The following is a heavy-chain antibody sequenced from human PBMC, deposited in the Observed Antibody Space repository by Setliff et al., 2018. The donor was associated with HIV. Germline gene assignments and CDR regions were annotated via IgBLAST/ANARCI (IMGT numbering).Heavy chain of an antibody. J-gene: IGHJ4*02. V-gene: IGHV1-69*13. CDR1: GGTFSSFA. Sequence: GASVKVSCKASGGTFSSFAFNWVRQAPGQGLAWMGDIIPTFGPVHYAQKFQGRVTITADDSTRTVYMELSSMRSEDTALYYCARDYVLRGTSLGYWGQGTLVTVSS. CDR3: ARDYVLRGTSLGY. D-gene: IGHD3-16*01. CDR2: IIPTFGPV.